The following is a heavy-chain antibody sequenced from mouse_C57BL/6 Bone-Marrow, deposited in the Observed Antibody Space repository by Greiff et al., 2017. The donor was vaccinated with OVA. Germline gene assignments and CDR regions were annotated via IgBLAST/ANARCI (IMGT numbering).Heavy chain of an antibody. V-gene: IGHV1-26*01. CDR1: GYKFTDYY. Sequence: EVKLVESGPELVKPGASVKISCKASGYKFTDYYMNWVKQSHGKSLEWIGDINPNNGGTSYNQKFKGKATLTVDKSSSTAYMELRSLTSEDSAVYYCASGYDGYYAWFAYWGQGTLVTVSA. CDR3: ASGYDGYYAWFAY. D-gene: IGHD2-3*01. J-gene: IGHJ3*01. CDR2: INPNNGGT.